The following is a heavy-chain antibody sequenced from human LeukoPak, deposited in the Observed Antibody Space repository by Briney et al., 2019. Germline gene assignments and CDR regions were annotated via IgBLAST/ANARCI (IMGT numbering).Heavy chain of an antibody. CDR2: IRSKANSYAT. V-gene: IGHV3-73*01. D-gene: IGHD5-24*01. Sequence: PGGSLRLSCAASGFTFSGSAMHWVRQASGKGLEWVGRIRSKANSYATAYAASVKGRFTISRDDSKNTAYLQMNSLKTEDTAVYYCTSGWPQLPGLDYWGQGTLVTVSS. CDR1: GFTFSGSA. CDR3: TSGWPQLPGLDY. J-gene: IGHJ4*02.